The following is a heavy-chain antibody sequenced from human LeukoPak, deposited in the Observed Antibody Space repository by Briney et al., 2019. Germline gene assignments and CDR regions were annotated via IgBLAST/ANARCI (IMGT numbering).Heavy chain of an antibody. Sequence: PSETLSLTCTVSGGSISSYYWSWLRQPPGKGLEWIGYIYYSGSTNYNPSLKSRVTISVDTSKNQFSLKLSSVTAADTTVYYCARGPPASYYDILTGYGAGFHPWGQGTLVTVSS. J-gene: IGHJ5*02. V-gene: IGHV4-59*01. CDR3: ARGPPASYYDILTGYGAGFHP. CDR2: IYYSGST. CDR1: GGSISSYY. D-gene: IGHD3-9*01.